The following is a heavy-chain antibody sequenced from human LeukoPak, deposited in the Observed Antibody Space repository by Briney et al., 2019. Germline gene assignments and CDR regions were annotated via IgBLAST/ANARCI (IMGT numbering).Heavy chain of an antibody. V-gene: IGHV3-66*01. D-gene: IGHD4-17*01. J-gene: IGHJ4*02. CDR2: IYSGGST. Sequence: PGGSLRLSCAASGFTVSSNYMSWVRQAPGKGLEWVSVIYSGGSTYYADSVKGRFTISRDNSKNTLYLQMNSLRAEDTAVYYCASLSSGDYDFDYWGQGTLVTVSS. CDR1: GFTVSSNY. CDR3: ASLSSGDYDFDY.